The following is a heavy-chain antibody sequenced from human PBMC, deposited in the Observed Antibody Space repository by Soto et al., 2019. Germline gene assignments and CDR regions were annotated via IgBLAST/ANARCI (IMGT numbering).Heavy chain of an antibody. D-gene: IGHD2-15*01. J-gene: IGHJ4*02. CDR1: GASINTYY. Sequence: SETLSLTCTVSGASINTYYWNWIRQPPGRGLEWIGYIHDSGSTNYNPSLKSRVTISLDTSKNQFSLKLSSVTAADTAMYYCAREGDCSGGTCYWNFFNSWGQGTLVTVSS. V-gene: IGHV4-59*01. CDR2: IHDSGST. CDR3: AREGDCSGGTCYWNFFNS.